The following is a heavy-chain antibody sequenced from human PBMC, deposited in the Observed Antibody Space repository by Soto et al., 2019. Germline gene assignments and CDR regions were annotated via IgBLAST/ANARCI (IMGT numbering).Heavy chain of an antibody. V-gene: IGHV3-23*01. Sequence: PGGSLRRSCAASGFTFSSVAMAWVRQAPGKGLEWVSSITDSGGSTDYADSVNGRFTISRDNSRNTLYLQMNSLRADDTAVYYCAKLYWNPRYFDYWGQGTRVTVSS. CDR2: ITDSGGST. CDR3: AKLYWNPRYFDY. J-gene: IGHJ4*02. CDR1: GFTFSSVA. D-gene: IGHD1-1*01.